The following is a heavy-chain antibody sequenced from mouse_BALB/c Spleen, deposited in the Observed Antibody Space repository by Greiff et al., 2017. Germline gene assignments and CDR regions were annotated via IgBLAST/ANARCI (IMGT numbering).Heavy chain of an antibody. CDR1: GYTFTSYV. J-gene: IGHJ3*01. CDR3: ARGVISFAY. Sequence: EVQRVESGPELVKPGASVKMSCKASGYTFTSYVMHWVKQKPGQGLEWIGYINPYNDGTKYNEKFKGKATLTSDKSSSTAYMELSSLTPEDSAVYYCARGVISFAYWGQGTLVTVSA. D-gene: IGHD2-4*01. CDR2: INPYNDGT. V-gene: IGHV1-14*01.